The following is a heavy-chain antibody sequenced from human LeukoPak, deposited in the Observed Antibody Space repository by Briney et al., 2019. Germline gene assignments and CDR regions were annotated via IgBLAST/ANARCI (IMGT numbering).Heavy chain of an antibody. V-gene: IGHV3-7*03. CDR3: ARDNPPDY. CDR1: GFTFSSSW. CDR2: IKQDGSEK. Sequence: GGSLRLSCVASGFTFSSSWMSWVRQAPGKGLEWVANIKQDGSEKSYVESVRGRFTISRDNAKNSLYLQLNSLRAEDTALYYCARDNPPDYWGQEPWSPSP. J-gene: IGHJ4*01.